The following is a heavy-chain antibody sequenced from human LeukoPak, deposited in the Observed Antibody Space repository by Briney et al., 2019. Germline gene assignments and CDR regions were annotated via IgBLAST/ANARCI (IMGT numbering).Heavy chain of an antibody. CDR1: GFTFSNYW. CDR3: ARDGRYISDY. CDR2: INQDGSEE. D-gene: IGHD1-26*01. V-gene: IGHV3-7*05. J-gene: IGHJ4*02. Sequence: GGSLRLSCAASGFTFSNYWMSWVRQAPGKGLEWVANINQDGSEEYYVDSVKGRFTVSRDNAKNSLYLQMNSLRAEDTAVYYCARDGRYISDYWGQGTLVIVSS.